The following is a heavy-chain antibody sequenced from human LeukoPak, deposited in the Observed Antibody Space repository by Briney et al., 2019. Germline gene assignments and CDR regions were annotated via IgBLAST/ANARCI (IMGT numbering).Heavy chain of an antibody. D-gene: IGHD2-15*01. J-gene: IGHJ1*01. Sequence: SETLSLTCAVYGGSFSGYYWSWIRQPPGKGLEWIGEINHSGSSSYNPSLKSRVTISVDTSKNQFSLKLSSVTAADTAVYYCARAPGYCSGGSCYRTEYFQHWGQGTLVTVSS. CDR2: INHSGSS. V-gene: IGHV4-34*01. CDR3: ARAPGYCSGGSCYRTEYFQH. CDR1: GGSFSGYY.